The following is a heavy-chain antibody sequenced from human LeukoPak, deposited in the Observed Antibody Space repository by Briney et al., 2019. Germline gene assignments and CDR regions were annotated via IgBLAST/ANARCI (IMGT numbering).Heavy chain of an antibody. V-gene: IGHV3-7*01. J-gene: IGHJ4*02. CDR1: GFTFSSYS. Sequence: GGSLRLSCAASGFTFSSYSMNWVRQAPGKGLEWVANINQGGNDKQYVDSMKGRFTIARDNAKNSLFLQMDGLRVEDTAVYYCVTTTRGYSRDSWGQGTLVTVSS. CDR3: VTTTRGYSRDS. CDR2: INQGGNDK. D-gene: IGHD3-22*01.